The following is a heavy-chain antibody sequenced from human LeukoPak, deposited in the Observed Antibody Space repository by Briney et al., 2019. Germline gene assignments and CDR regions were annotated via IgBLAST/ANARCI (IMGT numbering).Heavy chain of an antibody. CDR3: ARGITGTRSKFGY. CDR1: GGSFSGYY. J-gene: IGHJ4*02. CDR2: INHSGST. Sequence: SETLSLTCAVYGGSFSGYYWSWIRQPPGKGLEWIGEINHSGSTNYNPSLKSRVAISVDTSKNQFSLKLTSVTAADTAVYYCARGITGTRSKFGYWGQGTLVTVSS. V-gene: IGHV4-34*01. D-gene: IGHD1/OR15-1a*01.